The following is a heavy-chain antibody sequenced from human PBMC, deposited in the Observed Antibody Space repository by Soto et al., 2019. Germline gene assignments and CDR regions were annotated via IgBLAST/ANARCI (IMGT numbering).Heavy chain of an antibody. CDR2: ISSNGGST. J-gene: IGHJ5*02. CDR3: VKANIGTLQEPYNWFDP. CDR1: GFTFSSYA. D-gene: IGHD5-12*01. V-gene: IGHV3-64D*08. Sequence: GGSLRLSCSASGFTFSSYAMHWVRQAPGKGLEYVSAISSNGGSTYYADSVKGRFTISRDNSKNTLYLQMSSLRAEDTAVYYCVKANIGTLQEPYNWFDPWGQGTLVTVSS.